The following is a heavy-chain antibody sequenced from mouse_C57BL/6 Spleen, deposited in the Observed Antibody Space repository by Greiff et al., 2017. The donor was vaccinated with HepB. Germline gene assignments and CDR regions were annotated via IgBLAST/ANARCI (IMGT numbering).Heavy chain of an antibody. V-gene: IGHV1-20*01. CDR3: ARRYDYDGGFAY. Sequence: EVKLMESGPELVKPGDSVKISCKASGYSFTGYFMNWVMQSHGKSLEWIGRINPYNGDTFYNQKFKGKATLTVDKSSSTAHMELRSLTSEDSAVYYCARRYDYDGGFAYWGKGTLVTVSA. CDR1: GYSFTGYF. D-gene: IGHD2-4*01. J-gene: IGHJ3*01. CDR2: INPYNGDT.